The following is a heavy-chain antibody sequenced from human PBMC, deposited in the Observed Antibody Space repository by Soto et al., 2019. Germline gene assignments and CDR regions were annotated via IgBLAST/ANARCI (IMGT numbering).Heavy chain of an antibody. D-gene: IGHD2-15*01. V-gene: IGHV1-3*01. CDR1: GDTFTDFS. J-gene: IGHJ6*02. CDR2: LSLVNGGT. Sequence: ASVKVSCKASGDTFTDFSMHWVLQAPGQRPEWMGWLSLVNGGTKYSQKFQGRVTIARDTSARTAYMELSNLRSEDTAVYYCATSEGDCGGGSCYNYFYYYRMDVWGQGTTVTVSS. CDR3: ATSEGDCGGGSCYNYFYYYRMDV.